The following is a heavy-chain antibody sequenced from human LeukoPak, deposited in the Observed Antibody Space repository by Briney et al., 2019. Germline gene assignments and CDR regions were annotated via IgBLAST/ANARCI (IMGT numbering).Heavy chain of an antibody. CDR2: ISNDESTI. Sequence: GGSLRPSCAASGFSFSSYWMHWVRQAPGKRPVWVSLISNDESTIIYADSVKGRFTISRDNAKNSLYLQMNSLTAEDTAVYYCARDPYSGSYSADVYYYCMDVWGKGTTVTVSS. CDR1: GFSFSSYW. V-gene: IGHV3-74*01. J-gene: IGHJ6*03. D-gene: IGHD1-26*01. CDR3: ARDPYSGSYSADVYYYCMDV.